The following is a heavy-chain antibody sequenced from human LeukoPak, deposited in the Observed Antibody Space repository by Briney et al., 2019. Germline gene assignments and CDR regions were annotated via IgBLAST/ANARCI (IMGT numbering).Heavy chain of an antibody. J-gene: IGHJ6*03. CDR2: IYYSGGT. D-gene: IGHD2-2*01. V-gene: IGHV4-59*01. CDR1: GGSISSYY. Sequence: SETLSLTCTVSGGSISSYYWSWIRQPPGKGLEWIGYIYYSGGTNYNPSLKSRVTISVDTSKNQFSLKLSSVTAADTAVYYCARSVEDIVVVPANYYYYYYMDVWGKGTTVTVSS. CDR3: ARSVEDIVVVPANYYYYYYMDV.